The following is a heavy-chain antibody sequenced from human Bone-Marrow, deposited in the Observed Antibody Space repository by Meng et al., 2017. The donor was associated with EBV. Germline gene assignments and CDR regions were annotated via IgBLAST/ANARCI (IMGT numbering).Heavy chain of an antibody. Sequence: QWQLQQWGSGLLKPSETLSRTCAVIGGSLSGSYWSWIRQPPGKGLEWIGEINHSGSTNYNPSLKSRVTISVDTSKNQFSLKLSSVTAADTAVYYCARGCSGGSCSPFDYWGQGTLVTVSS. CDR2: INHSGST. CDR3: ARGCSGGSCSPFDY. J-gene: IGHJ4*02. V-gene: IGHV4-34*01. D-gene: IGHD2-15*01. CDR1: GGSLSGSY.